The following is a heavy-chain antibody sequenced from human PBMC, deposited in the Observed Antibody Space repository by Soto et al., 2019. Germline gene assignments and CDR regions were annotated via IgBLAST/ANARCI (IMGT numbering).Heavy chain of an antibody. D-gene: IGHD5-12*01. CDR3: ARDTVGLEDY. Sequence: ASVKVSCKASGYTFTSYDINLVRQATVQVLELIVWINPNIFNTCYSQKFQGRFTITMNTSIITSYIELSSLRSDDTALYYCARDTVGLEDYWGQGTLVTVSS. CDR2: INPNIFNT. J-gene: IGHJ4*02. CDR1: GYTFTSYD. V-gene: IGHV1-8*01.